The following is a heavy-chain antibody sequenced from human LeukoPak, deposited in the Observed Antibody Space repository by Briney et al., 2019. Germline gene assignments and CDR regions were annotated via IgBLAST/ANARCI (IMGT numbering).Heavy chain of an antibody. CDR3: ARSKGRPRRLQILASGSWYYFDY. CDR1: GGSISSYY. Sequence: SETLSLTCTVSGGSISSYYWSWIRQPPGKGLEWIGYIYYSGSTNYNPSLKSRVTISVDTSENQFSLKLSSVTAADTAVYYCARSKGRPRRLQILASGSWYYFDYWGQGTLVTVSS. J-gene: IGHJ4*02. CDR2: IYYSGST. D-gene: IGHD3-22*01. V-gene: IGHV4-59*01.